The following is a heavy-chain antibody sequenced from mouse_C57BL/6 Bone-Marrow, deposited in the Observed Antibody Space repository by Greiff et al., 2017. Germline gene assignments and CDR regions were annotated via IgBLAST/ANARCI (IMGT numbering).Heavy chain of an antibody. J-gene: IGHJ3*01. CDR1: GYTFTSYW. CDR3: ARSCDYDGAWFAY. Sequence: QVQLKESGAELAKPGASVKLSCKASGYTFTSYWMHWVKQRPGQGLEWIGYINPSSGYTKYNQKFKDKATLTADKSSSTAYMLLSSLTSEDSAVYYCARSCDYDGAWFAYWGQGTLVTVSA. CDR2: INPSSGYT. V-gene: IGHV1-7*01. D-gene: IGHD2-4*01.